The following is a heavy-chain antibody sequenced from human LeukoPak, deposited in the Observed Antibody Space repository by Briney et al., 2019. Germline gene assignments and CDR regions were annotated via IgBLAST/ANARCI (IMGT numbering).Heavy chain of an antibody. Sequence: GGSLRLSCAASGFTFSTYWMHWVRQVPGKGLVWVSGIDGDGSFTTYADSVKDRCTVSRDNAKNTLYLQMNSLRAEDTAVYYCARGRYYDMDVWGQGTTVTVSS. J-gene: IGHJ6*02. CDR2: IDGDGSFT. CDR1: GFTFSTYW. CDR3: ARGRYYDMDV. V-gene: IGHV3-74*01.